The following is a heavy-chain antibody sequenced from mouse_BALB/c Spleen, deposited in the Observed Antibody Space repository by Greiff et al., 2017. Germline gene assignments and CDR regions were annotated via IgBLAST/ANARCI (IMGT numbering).Heavy chain of an antibody. CDR1: GFTFSSFG. D-gene: IGHD2-10*02. Sequence: EVQVVESGGGLVQPGGSRKLSCAASGFTFSSFGMHWVRQAPEKGLEWVAYISSGSSTIYYADTVKGRFTISRDNPKNTLFLQMTSLRSEDTAMYYCARSGYGNHFDYWGQGTTLTVSS. CDR2: ISSGSSTI. V-gene: IGHV5-17*02. J-gene: IGHJ2*01. CDR3: ARSGYGNHFDY.